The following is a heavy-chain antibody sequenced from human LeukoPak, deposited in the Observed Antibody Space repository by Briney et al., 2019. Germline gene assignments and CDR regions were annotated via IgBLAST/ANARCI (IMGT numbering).Heavy chain of an antibody. CDR1: GFTFDDYG. CDR2: INWNGGST. D-gene: IGHD6-13*01. Sequence: GGSLRLSCAASGFTFDDYGMSSVRQAPGKGLEWVSGINWNGGSTVYAYSVKGRFTISRDNAKNSLYLQMNSLRAEDTALYYCARDRGLYSSSWYYFDYWGQGTLVTVSS. CDR3: ARDRGLYSSSWYYFDY. J-gene: IGHJ4*02. V-gene: IGHV3-20*04.